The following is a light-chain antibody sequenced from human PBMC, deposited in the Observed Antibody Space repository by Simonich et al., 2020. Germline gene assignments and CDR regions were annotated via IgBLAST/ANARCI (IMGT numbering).Light chain of an antibody. J-gene: IGKJ4*01. CDR1: QSVLYSSNNKNY. Sequence: DIVMTQSPDSLAVSLGERATINRKPSQSVLYSSNNKNYLAWYQQKPGQPPKLLIYWASTRESGVPDRFSGSGSGTDFTLTISSLQAEDVAVYYCQQYYSTPTFGGGTKVEIK. CDR3: QQYYSTPT. CDR2: WAS. V-gene: IGKV4-1*01.